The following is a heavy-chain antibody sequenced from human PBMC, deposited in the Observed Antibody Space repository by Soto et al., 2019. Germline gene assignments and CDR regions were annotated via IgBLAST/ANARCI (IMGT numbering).Heavy chain of an antibody. CDR1: VYTFTSYG. D-gene: IGHD3-9*01. CDR3: ATHYDILPNWFDP. V-gene: IGHV1-18*04. CDR2: ISGYNGNT. Sequence: ASVKVSCKASVYTFTSYGISWVRQAPGQGLEWMGWISGYNGNTNYAQKLQGRVTMTTDTSTSTAYMELRSLRSDDTAVYYCATHYDILPNWFDPWGQGTLVTVSS. J-gene: IGHJ5*02.